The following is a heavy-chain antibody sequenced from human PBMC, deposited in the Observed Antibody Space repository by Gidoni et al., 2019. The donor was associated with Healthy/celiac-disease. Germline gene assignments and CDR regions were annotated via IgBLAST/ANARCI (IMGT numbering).Heavy chain of an antibody. V-gene: IGHV4-30-2*01. D-gene: IGHD2-2*01. J-gene: IGHJ6*02. CDR2: IYHSGST. CDR1: GCSISSGGYS. Sequence: QLQLQESGSGLVKPSQTLSLTCAGPGCSISSGGYSWSWIRQPPGKGLEWSGYIYHSGSTYYNPSLKSRVTISVDRSKNQFSLKLSSVTAADTAVYYCARGLPAATPSDGYGMDVWGQGTTVTVSS. CDR3: ARGLPAATPSDGYGMDV.